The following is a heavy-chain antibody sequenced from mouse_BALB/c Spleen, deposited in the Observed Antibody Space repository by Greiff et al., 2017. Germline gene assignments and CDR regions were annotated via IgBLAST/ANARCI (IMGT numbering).Heavy chain of an antibody. J-gene: IGHJ2*01. V-gene: IGHV3-2*02. CDR1: GYSITSDYA. CDR3: ARSSPIYDGYYVGFDY. CDR2: ISYSGST. Sequence: VQLKESGPGLVKPSQSLSLTCTVTGYSITSDYAWNWIRQFPGNKLEWMGYISYSGSTSYNPSLKSRISITRDTSKNQFFLQLNSVTTEDTATYYCARSSPIYDGYYVGFDYWGQGTTLTVSS. D-gene: IGHD2-3*01.